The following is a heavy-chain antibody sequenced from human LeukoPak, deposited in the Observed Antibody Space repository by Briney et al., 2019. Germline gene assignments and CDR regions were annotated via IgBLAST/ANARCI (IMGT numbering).Heavy chain of an antibody. CDR1: GFSVSNNY. CDR2: SGGST. D-gene: IGHD1-26*01. J-gene: IGHJ4*02. Sequence: GGSLRLSCAGSGFSVSNNYMSWVRQAPGKGLEWVSVSGGSTYYADSVKGRFTISRDNSKNTLYLQMNSLRAEDTAVYYCTRDRDSGSHYGYWGQVTLVIVSS. CDR3: TRDRDSGSHYGY. V-gene: IGHV3-66*02.